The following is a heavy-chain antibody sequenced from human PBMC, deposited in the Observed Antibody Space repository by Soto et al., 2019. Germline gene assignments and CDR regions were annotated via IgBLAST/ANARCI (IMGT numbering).Heavy chain of an antibody. J-gene: IGHJ4*02. Sequence: GGSLRLSCAASGFSFSDYAMSWVRQAPGKGLEWVSAISGSGGSRNYADSVKGRFTISRDNSKNTLYVQMDSLRAEDTAIYYCAKVPNGGSQYHFDNWGQGTLVTVSS. V-gene: IGHV3-23*01. CDR2: ISGSGGSR. CDR3: AKVPNGGSQYHFDN. CDR1: GFSFSDYA. D-gene: IGHD1-26*01.